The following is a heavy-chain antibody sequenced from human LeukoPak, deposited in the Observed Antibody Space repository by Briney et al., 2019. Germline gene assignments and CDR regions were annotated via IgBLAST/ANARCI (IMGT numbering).Heavy chain of an antibody. D-gene: IGHD4-17*01. Sequence: GGSLRLSCAASGFTFSDYYMTWTRRAPGKGLEWVSDISSSGSTIYFADSVKGRFTVSRDNAKNSLYLQMTRLRAEDTAVYYCARGWVTSLRRFDYWGQGALVTVSS. J-gene: IGHJ4*02. V-gene: IGHV3-11*04. CDR2: ISSSGSTI. CDR3: ARGWVTSLRRFDY. CDR1: GFTFSDYY.